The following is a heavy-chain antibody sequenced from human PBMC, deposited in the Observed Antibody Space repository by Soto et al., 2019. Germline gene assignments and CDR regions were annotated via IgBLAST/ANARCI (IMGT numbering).Heavy chain of an antibody. J-gene: IGHJ6*02. CDR2: MTDSGTNV. CDR1: GFSLSSYA. D-gene: IGHD4-17*01. Sequence: EVQLVESGGGLVQPGGSLRLSCVASGFSLSSYAMKWVRQAPGKGLEWIAYMTDSGTNVYYADSVRGRFTISRDIAKSSVYLQMNSLRAEDTAVYYRARDEYGDVWGQGTTVTVSS. V-gene: IGHV3-48*01. CDR3: ARDEYGDV.